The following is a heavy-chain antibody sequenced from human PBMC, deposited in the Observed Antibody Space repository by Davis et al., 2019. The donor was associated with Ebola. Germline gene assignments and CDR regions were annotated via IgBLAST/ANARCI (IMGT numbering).Heavy chain of an antibody. J-gene: IGHJ4*02. CDR3: ARDLNEWWVVAATTPRY. CDR2: INTNTGNP. Sequence: AASVKVSCKASGYTFTSYAMNWVRQAPGQGLELMGWINTNTGNPTYAQGFTGRFVFSLDTSVSTAYLQISSLKAEDTAVYYCARDLNEWWVVAATTPRYWGQGTLVTVSS. V-gene: IGHV7-4-1*02. D-gene: IGHD2-15*01. CDR1: GYTFTSYA.